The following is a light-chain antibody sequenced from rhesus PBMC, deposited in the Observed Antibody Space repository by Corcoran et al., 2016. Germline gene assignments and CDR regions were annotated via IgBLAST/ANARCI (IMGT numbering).Light chain of an antibody. V-gene: IGLV2S7*01. CDR2: GVT. CDR1: NNDVAAYNY. Sequence: QAAPTQPPSVSGSPGQSATISCTGPNNDVAAYNYVSWYQHHPGKAPKLILFGVTGRPSGVSDRFSGSKSGNTASLTISGLQAEDEADYFCCSYTTSRTYIFGGGTRLTVL. CDR3: CSYTTSRTYI. J-gene: IGLJ1*01.